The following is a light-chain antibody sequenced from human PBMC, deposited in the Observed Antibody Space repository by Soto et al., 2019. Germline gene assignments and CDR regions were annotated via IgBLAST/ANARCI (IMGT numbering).Light chain of an antibody. CDR2: DAS. CDR3: QQYNNWPVA. CDR1: QSISSN. V-gene: IGKV3-15*01. J-gene: IGKJ1*01. Sequence: EIVMTQSPATLSVSPGERATLSCRASQSISSNLAWYQQKRGQAPRLVIYDASTRATGIPARFSGSGSGTEFTLTISSLQSEDFAVYYCQQYNNWPVAFGQGTKVEF.